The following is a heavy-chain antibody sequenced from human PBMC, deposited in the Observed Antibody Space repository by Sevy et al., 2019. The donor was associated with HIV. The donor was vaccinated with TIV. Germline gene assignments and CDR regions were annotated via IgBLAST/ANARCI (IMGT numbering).Heavy chain of an antibody. CDR1: GGSINSYY. J-gene: IGHJ4*02. CDR3: ARGPTRYYFDY. V-gene: IGHV4-59*13. CDR2: IYYSGST. Sequence: SETLSLTRTVSGGSINSYYWSWIRQPPGKGLEWIGYIYYSGSTNYNPSLKSRVTISVDTSKNQFSLKLSSVTAADTAVYYCARGPTRYYFDYWGQGTLVTVSS. D-gene: IGHD1-1*01.